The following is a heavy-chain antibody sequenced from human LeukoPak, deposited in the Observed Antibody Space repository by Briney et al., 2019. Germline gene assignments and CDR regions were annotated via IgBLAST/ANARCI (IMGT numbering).Heavy chain of an antibody. CDR3: ARDSPYCGSSTCYSFFDY. Sequence: GASVKVSCKASGYTFTSNGISWVRQAPGQGLEWMGWITPYNGKTIYARKFQGRFTMTTDTSTDTAYMELRSLRSDDTAIYFCARDSPYCGSSTCYSFFDYWGPGTLVTVSS. V-gene: IGHV1-18*01. CDR1: GYTFTSNG. CDR2: ITPYNGKT. J-gene: IGHJ4*01. D-gene: IGHD2-2*01.